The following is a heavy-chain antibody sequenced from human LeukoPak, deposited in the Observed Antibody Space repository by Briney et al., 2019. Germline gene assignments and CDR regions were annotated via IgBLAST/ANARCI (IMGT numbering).Heavy chain of an antibody. Sequence: GGSLRLSCAASGFTFSSYSMNWVRQAPGKGLEWVSSISSSSSYIYYADSVKGRFTISRDNAKNSLYLQVNSLRAEDTAVYYCARDSPITMIVVVIDYWGQGTLVTVSS. J-gene: IGHJ4*02. CDR3: ARDSPITMIVVVIDY. CDR2: ISSSSSYI. CDR1: GFTFSSYS. D-gene: IGHD3-22*01. V-gene: IGHV3-21*01.